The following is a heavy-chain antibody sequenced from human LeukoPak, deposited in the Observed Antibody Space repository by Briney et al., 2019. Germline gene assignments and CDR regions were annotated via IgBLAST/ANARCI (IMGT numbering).Heavy chain of an antibody. CDR1: GFTFSSYA. V-gene: IGHV3-23*01. CDR2: ISGSGGSA. CDR3: AKKGDSGWVFDY. D-gene: IGHD6-19*01. J-gene: IGHJ4*02. Sequence: GGSLRLSCAASGFTFSSYAMSCVRQAPGKGLECVSGISGSGGSAHYADSVKGQFTISRDNSKNTLWLQMNSLRAEDTALYYCAKKGDSGWVFDYWGQGTLVTVSS.